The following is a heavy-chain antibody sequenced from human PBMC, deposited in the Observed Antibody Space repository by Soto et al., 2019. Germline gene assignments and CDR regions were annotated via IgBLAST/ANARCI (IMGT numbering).Heavy chain of an antibody. CDR3: ARPVLMDTGVRYYYGMDV. J-gene: IGHJ6*02. D-gene: IGHD5-18*01. V-gene: IGHV1-69*01. CDR1: GGTFSSYA. CDR2: IIPMFGTA. Sequence: QVQLVQSGAEVKKPGSSVKVSCKASGGTFSSYAMNWVRQAPGQGLEWMGGIIPMFGTADYAQKFQARVTITADESTSTAYMELSSLRSEDTAVYYWARPVLMDTGVRYYYGMDVWGQGTTVTVSS.